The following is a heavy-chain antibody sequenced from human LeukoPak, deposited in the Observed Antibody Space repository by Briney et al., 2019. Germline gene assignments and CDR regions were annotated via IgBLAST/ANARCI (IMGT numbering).Heavy chain of an antibody. CDR2: IYTSGST. CDR1: GGSISSGSYY. J-gene: IGHJ4*02. CDR3: AFDRSGYSFDY. V-gene: IGHV4-61*02. Sequence: SETLSLTCTVSGGSISSGSYYWSWIRQPAGKGLEWIGRIYTSGSTNYNPSLKSRVTISVDTSKNQFSLKLSSVTAADTAVYYCAFDRSGYSFDYWGQGTLVTVSS. D-gene: IGHD3-22*01.